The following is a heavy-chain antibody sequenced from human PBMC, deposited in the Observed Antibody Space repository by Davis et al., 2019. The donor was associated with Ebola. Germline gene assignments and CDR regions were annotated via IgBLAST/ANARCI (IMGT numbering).Heavy chain of an antibody. Sequence: GESLKISCAASGFTFSSYGMHWVRQAPGKGLEWVAVIWYDGSNKYYADSVKGRFTISRDNSKNTLYLQMNSLRAEDTAVYYCARDYYYYDSSGYYWELHNAFDIWGQGTMVTVSS. CDR2: IWYDGSNK. CDR1: GFTFSSYG. CDR3: ARDYYYYDSSGYYWELHNAFDI. V-gene: IGHV3-33*01. J-gene: IGHJ3*02. D-gene: IGHD3-22*01.